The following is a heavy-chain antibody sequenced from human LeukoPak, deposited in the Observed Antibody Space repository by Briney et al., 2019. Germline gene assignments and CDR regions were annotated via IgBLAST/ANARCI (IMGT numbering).Heavy chain of an antibody. V-gene: IGHV3-7*01. J-gene: IGHJ6*02. Sequence: GGSLRLSCAASGFTFSSSWMSWVRQAPGKGLEWVANIKQDGSEKHYVDAVKGRFTISRDNSKNTLYLQMNSLRAEDTAVYYCARGQLEWENYYYGMDVWGQGTTVTVSS. CDR2: IKQDGSEK. CDR1: GFTFSSSW. D-gene: IGHD1-1*01. CDR3: ARGQLEWENYYYGMDV.